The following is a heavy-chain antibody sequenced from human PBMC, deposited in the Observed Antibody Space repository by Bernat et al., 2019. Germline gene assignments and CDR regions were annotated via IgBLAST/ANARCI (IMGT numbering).Heavy chain of an antibody. CDR3: ARDLFGSLDAFDI. Sequence: EVQLVESGGGLVQPGRSLRLSCAASGFTFSSYWMSWVRQAPGKGLEWVANIKQDGSEKYYVDSVKGRFTISRDNAKNSLYLQMNSLRAEDTAVYYCARDLFGSLDAFDIWGQGTMVTVSS. J-gene: IGHJ3*02. D-gene: IGHD1-26*01. CDR1: GFTFSSYW. CDR2: IKQDGSEK. V-gene: IGHV3-7*03.